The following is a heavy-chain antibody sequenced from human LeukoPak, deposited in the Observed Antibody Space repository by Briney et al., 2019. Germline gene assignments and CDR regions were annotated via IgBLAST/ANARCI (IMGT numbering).Heavy chain of an antibody. V-gene: IGHV3-30*18. Sequence: PGRSLRLSCAASGFTFSSYGMHWVRQAPGKGLEWVAVITYDGSNKYYADSVKGRSTISRDNSKNTLYLQMNSLRAEDTAVYYCAKAAAIERFDYFDYWGQGTLVTVSS. CDR1: GFTFSSYG. J-gene: IGHJ4*02. CDR2: ITYDGSNK. CDR3: AKAAAIERFDYFDY. D-gene: IGHD2-2*01.